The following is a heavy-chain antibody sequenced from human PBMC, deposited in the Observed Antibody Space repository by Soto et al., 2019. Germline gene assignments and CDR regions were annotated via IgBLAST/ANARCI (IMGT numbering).Heavy chain of an antibody. J-gene: IGHJ4*02. V-gene: IGHV3-23*01. CDR1: GFTFSNCA. Sequence: PGGSLRLSCAASGFTFSNCAMSWLRQPPGKGLEWVPAISGSGDRTYYADSVKGRFTISRDNSKNTLSLQMNSLRAEDSAVYYCVKERSGHSYADSWGQGTLVTVSS. D-gene: IGHD5-18*01. CDR2: ISGSGDRT. CDR3: VKERSGHSYADS.